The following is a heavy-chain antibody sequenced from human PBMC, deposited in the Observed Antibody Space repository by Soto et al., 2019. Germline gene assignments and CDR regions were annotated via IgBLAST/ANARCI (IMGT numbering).Heavy chain of an antibody. Sequence: SETLSLTCTVSGGSISSGDYYWSWIRQPPGKGLEWIGYIYYSGSTYYSPSLKSRVTISVDTSKNQFSPKLSSVTAADTAVYYCARGPYQKPNWFDPWGQGTLVTVSS. CDR1: GGSISSGDYY. V-gene: IGHV4-30-4*01. J-gene: IGHJ5*02. CDR2: IYYSGST. CDR3: ARGPYQKPNWFDP.